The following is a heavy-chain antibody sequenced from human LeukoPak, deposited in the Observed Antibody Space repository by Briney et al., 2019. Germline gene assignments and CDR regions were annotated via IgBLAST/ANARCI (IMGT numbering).Heavy chain of an antibody. D-gene: IGHD6-13*01. CDR1: GFTFSSYS. CDR3: AKVVAAANYYYYGMDV. CDR2: ISSTGSI. J-gene: IGHJ6*02. V-gene: IGHV3-48*01. Sequence: PGGSLRLSCAASGFTFSSYSMNWVRQAPGKGLEWISYISSTGSIYYADSVKGRFTISRDNSKNTLYLQINSLRAEDTAVYYCAKVVAAANYYYYGMDVWGQGTTVTVSS.